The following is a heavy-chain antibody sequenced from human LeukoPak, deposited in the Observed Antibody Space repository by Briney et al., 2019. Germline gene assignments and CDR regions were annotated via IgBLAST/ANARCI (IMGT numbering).Heavy chain of an antibody. Sequence: GGSLTLSCTAPVPTVSSNYMRWARLAPRERLGVGTVIYSGGSTDYADPVKGRFTISRDNSKNTLYLQMNSLRAEDTAVYYCARDKQFTAPIYGMDVWGKGTTVTVSS. CDR1: VPTVSSNY. V-gene: IGHV3-53*01. CDR2: IYSGGST. CDR3: ARDKQFTAPIYGMDV. J-gene: IGHJ6*04. D-gene: IGHD4-11*01.